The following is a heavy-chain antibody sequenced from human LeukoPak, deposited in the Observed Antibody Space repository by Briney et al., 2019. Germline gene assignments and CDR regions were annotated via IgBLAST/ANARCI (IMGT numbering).Heavy chain of an antibody. Sequence: PGGSLRLSCAAPGFTVSSNYMSWVRQAAGKGLEWVASIKPDGSEIYYVDSVKGRFTISRDNAKNSLYLQMNSLRAEDTAVYYCARAEAIEYYYYMDVWGKGTTVTVSS. CDR3: ARAEAIEYYYYMDV. D-gene: IGHD3-22*01. CDR1: GFTVSSNY. V-gene: IGHV3-7*01. CDR2: IKPDGSEI. J-gene: IGHJ6*03.